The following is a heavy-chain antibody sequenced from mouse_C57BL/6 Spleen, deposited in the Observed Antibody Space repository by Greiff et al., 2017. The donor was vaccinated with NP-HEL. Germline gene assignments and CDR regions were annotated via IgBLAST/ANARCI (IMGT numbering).Heavy chain of an antibody. CDR3: ARRYGSSPWYFDV. D-gene: IGHD1-1*01. V-gene: IGHV1-81*01. CDR2: IYPRSGNT. CDR1: GYTFTSYG. Sequence: VKLVESGAELARPGASVKLSCKASGYTFTSYGISWVKQRTGQGLEWIGEIYPRSGNTYYNEKFKGKATLTADKSSSTAYMELRSLTSEDSAVYFCARRYGSSPWYFDVWGTGTTVTVSS. J-gene: IGHJ1*03.